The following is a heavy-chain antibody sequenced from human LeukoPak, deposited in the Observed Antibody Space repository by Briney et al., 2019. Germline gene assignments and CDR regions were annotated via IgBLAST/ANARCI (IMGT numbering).Heavy chain of an antibody. Sequence: GESLKISCKGSGYSFTSYWIGWVRQMPGKGLEWMAIINPGNSDTRYSPSFQGQVTISADKSISTAYLQWSSLKASDTAMYYCASEMTTGAFDTWGQGTMVTVSS. D-gene: IGHD4-11*01. J-gene: IGHJ3*02. V-gene: IGHV5-51*01. CDR1: GYSFTSYW. CDR3: ASEMTTGAFDT. CDR2: INPGNSDT.